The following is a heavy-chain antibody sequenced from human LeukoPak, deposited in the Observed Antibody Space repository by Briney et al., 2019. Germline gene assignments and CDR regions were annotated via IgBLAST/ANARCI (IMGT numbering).Heavy chain of an antibody. Sequence: GGSLRLSCAAAGFTFSTYAMSCVRQAPGKALECVSSISVSGDKTYYADSVKGRFPISRDNSKDTLYLQMNILKAEDAAVYYCAKAYVNADMVLFNWGQGALVTVSS. J-gene: IGHJ1*01. CDR1: GFTFSTYA. CDR3: AKAYVNADMVLFN. V-gene: IGHV3-23*01. D-gene: IGHD5-18*01. CDR2: ISVSGDKT.